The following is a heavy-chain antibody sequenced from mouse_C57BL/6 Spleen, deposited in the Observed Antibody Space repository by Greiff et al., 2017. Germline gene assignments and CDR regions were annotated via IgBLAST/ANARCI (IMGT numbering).Heavy chain of an antibody. CDR1: GFTFSDYG. D-gene: IGHD2-4*01. CDR2: ISSGSSTI. J-gene: IGHJ2*01. V-gene: IGHV5-17*01. CDR3: ARNYDYDSYYFDY. Sequence: DVKLQESGGGLVKPGGSLKLSCAASGFTFSDYGMHWVRQAPEKGLEWVAYISSGSSTIYYADTVKGRFTISRDNAKNTLFLQMTSLRSEDTAMYYCARNYDYDSYYFDYWGQGTTLTVSS.